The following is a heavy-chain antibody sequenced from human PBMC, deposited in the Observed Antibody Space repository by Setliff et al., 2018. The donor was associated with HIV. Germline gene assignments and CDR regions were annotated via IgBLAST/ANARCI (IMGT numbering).Heavy chain of an antibody. V-gene: IGHV4-34*01. D-gene: IGHD2-15*01. CDR2: INRSGST. CDR3: ARGGFQRILVVVRYYYCMDV. CDR1: GGFFSGDY. Sequence: PSETLSLTCAVYGGFFSGDYWSWIRQSPGKGLEWIGEINRSGSTNYNPSLKSRVTISIDTCKNQFSLRLSSVSAADTAMYYCARGGFQRILVVVRYYYCMDVWGQGTTVTVSS. J-gene: IGHJ6*02.